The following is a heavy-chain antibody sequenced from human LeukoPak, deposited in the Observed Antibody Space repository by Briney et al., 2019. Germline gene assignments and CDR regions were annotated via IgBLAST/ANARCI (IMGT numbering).Heavy chain of an antibody. J-gene: IGHJ3*02. CDR1: GYTFNGNF. CDR2: INPQSGGT. D-gene: IGHD3-22*01. CDR3: ARAGVWDSSDTSGYHNGAFDI. Sequence: ASVKVSCRASGYTFNGNFLHWVRQAPGQGLEWMGWINPQSGGTVYAQKFQGRVTMTRDTSISIAYMELSNLRSDDTAVYYCARAGVWDSSDTSGYHNGAFDIWGQGTMVTVSS. V-gene: IGHV1-2*02.